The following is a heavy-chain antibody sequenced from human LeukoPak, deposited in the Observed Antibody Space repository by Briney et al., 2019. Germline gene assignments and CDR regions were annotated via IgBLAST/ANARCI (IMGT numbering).Heavy chain of an antibody. CDR3: AREWIVVVPAALKSYYYYYGMDV. Sequence: SETLPLTCTVSGGSISSYYWSWIRQPAGKGLEWIGRIYTSGSTNYNPSLKSRVTMSVDTSKNQFSLKLSSVTAADTAVYYCAREWIVVVPAALKSYYYYYGMDVWGQGTTVTVSS. J-gene: IGHJ6*02. D-gene: IGHD2-2*01. CDR1: GGSISSYY. CDR2: IYTSGST. V-gene: IGHV4-4*07.